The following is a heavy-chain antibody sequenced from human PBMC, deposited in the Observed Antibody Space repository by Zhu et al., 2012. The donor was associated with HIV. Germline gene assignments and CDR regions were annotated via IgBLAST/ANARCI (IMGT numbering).Heavy chain of an antibody. CDR2: ISSSSSYI. Sequence: VQLVESGGGLVKPGGSLRLSCAASGFTFSSYSMNWVRQAPGKGLEWVSSISSSSSYIYYADSVKGRFTISRDNAKNSLYLQMNSLRAEDTAVYYCARIGYCSSTSCYVYMDVWGKGTTVTVSS. V-gene: IGHV3-21*01. J-gene: IGHJ6*03. CDR1: GFTFSSYS. CDR3: ARIGYCSSTSCYVYMDV. D-gene: IGHD2-2*01.